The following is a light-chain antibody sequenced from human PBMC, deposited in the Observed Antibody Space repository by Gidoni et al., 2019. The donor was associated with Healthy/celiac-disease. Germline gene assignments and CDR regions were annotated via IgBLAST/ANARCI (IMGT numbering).Light chain of an antibody. J-gene: IGLJ1*01. CDR2: GKN. CDR1: SLRSDY. CDR3: NSRDSSGNPF. V-gene: IGLV3-19*01. Sequence: SSELTQDPAVSVALGQTVRITCQGDSLRSDYASWYQQKPGQAPVLVIYGKNNRPSGIPDRFSGSSSGNTASLTITGAQAEDEADYYCNSRDSSGNPFFVTGTKVTVL.